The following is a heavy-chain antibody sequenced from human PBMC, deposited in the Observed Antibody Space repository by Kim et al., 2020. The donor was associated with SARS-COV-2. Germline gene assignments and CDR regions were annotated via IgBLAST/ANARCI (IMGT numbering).Heavy chain of an antibody. D-gene: IGHD3-9*01. CDR1: GGSFSGYY. J-gene: IGHJ6*02. Sequence: SETLSLTCAVYGGSFSGYYWSWIRQPPGKGLEWIGEINHSGSTNYNPSLKSRVTISVDTSKNQFSLKLSSVTAADTAVYYCARGAEDDILTGYYRPYYYYYGMDVWGQGTTVTVSS. CDR3: ARGAEDDILTGYYRPYYYYYGMDV. CDR2: INHSGST. V-gene: IGHV4-34*01.